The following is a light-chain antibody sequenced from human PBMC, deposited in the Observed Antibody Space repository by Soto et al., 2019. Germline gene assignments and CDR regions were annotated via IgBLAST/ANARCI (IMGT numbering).Light chain of an antibody. Sequence: IVLTQAPGTPPLSPGERATLSCRASQSVSRNFLAWYQQEPGQAPRLLVHGASTRATGVPDRFSGSGSGTDFTLTISRLEPEDFAVYHWQQYGSLSWTFGQGTKVDIK. CDR2: GAS. J-gene: IGKJ1*01. CDR1: QSVSRNF. V-gene: IGKV3-20*01. CDR3: QQYGSLSWT.